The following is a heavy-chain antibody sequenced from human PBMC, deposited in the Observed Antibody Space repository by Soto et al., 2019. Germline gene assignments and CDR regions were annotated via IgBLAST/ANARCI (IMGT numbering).Heavy chain of an antibody. D-gene: IGHD3-10*01. J-gene: IGHJ3*01. CDR2: LYSSGST. V-gene: IGHV3-53*01. CDR1: GFTFTGND. Sequence: EVQLVESGGGLIQPGGSLRLSCAASGFTFTGNDMNWVRQAPGKGLEWVSLLYSSGSTYYADSVKGRFTTYRDNSNNTLYLQMGSLGAEDTAVYYCAARPFLPGAPWGQGTMVTVSS. CDR3: AARPFLPGAP.